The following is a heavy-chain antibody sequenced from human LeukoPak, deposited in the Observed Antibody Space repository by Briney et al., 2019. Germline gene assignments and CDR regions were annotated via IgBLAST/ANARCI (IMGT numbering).Heavy chain of an antibody. V-gene: IGHV7-4-1*02. CDR2: INTNTGNP. D-gene: IGHD2-15*01. J-gene: IGHJ4*02. CDR3: ARDWRYCTGGSCYDY. Sequence: ASVKVSCKASGYTFTSYGISWVRQAPGQGLEWMGWINTNTGNPTYAQGFTGRFVFSLDTSVNTAYLQISSLKAEDTAVYYCARDWRYCTGGSCYDYWGQGTLVTVSS. CDR1: GYTFTSYG.